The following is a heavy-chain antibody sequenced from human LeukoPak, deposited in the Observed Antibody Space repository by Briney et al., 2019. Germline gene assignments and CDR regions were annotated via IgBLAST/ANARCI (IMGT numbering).Heavy chain of an antibody. CDR2: IIPIFGTA. D-gene: IGHD2-2*01. CDR1: GGTFSSYA. V-gene: IGHV1-69*05. Sequence: ASVKVSCKASGGTFSSYAISWVRQAPGQGLEWMGGIIPIFGTANYAQKFQGRVTITTDESTSTAYMELSSLRSEDTAVYYCARVKLKNIVVVPAAPSNAFDIWGQGTMVTVSS. J-gene: IGHJ3*02. CDR3: ARVKLKNIVVVPAAPSNAFDI.